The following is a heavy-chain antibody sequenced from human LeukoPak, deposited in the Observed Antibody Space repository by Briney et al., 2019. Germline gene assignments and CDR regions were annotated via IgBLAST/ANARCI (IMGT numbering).Heavy chain of an antibody. CDR3: ARGFEVPAAISYYYMDV. CDR2: INHSGST. V-gene: IGHV4-34*01. CDR1: GGSFSGYH. Sequence: SETLSLTCAVYGGSFSGYHWSWIRQPPGKGLEWIGEINHSGSTNYNPSLKSRVTISVDTSKNQFSLKLSSVTAADTAVYYCARGFEVPAAISYYYMDVWGKGTTVTVSS. D-gene: IGHD2-2*01. J-gene: IGHJ6*03.